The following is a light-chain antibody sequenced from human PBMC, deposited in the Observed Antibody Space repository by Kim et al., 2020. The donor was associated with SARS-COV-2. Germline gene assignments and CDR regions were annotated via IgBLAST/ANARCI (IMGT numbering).Light chain of an antibody. Sequence: LSPGERATLSCRASQSGSSYLAWYQQKPGQAPRLLINGASTRATGIPARFSGSGSGTDFTLTISSLQSEDFAVYYCQQYNNWPGTFGQGTKVDIK. V-gene: IGKV3-15*01. J-gene: IGKJ1*01. CDR2: GAS. CDR1: QSGSSY. CDR3: QQYNNWPGT.